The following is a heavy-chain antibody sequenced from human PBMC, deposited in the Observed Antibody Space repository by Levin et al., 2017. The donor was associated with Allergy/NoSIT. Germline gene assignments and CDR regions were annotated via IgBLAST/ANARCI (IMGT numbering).Heavy chain of an antibody. J-gene: IGHJ4*02. CDR2: ILSNGRNE. Sequence: GGSLRLSCITSKFPFSNYNMHWVRQAPGKGLEWVAAILSNGRNEYYADAVKGRFTISRDNSKNTMYLQMNGLRDGDTAVYFCAREMVFYSGSIGYYETDEDAYYFDYWGQGTKVTVSS. D-gene: IGHD3-22*01. V-gene: IGHV3-33*01. CDR3: AREMVFYSGSIGYYETDEDAYYFDY. CDR1: KFPFSNYN.